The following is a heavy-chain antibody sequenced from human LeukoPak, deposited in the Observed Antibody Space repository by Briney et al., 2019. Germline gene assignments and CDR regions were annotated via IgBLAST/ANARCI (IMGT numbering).Heavy chain of an antibody. CDR1: GFSLTSYS. D-gene: IGHD1-1*01. V-gene: IGHV3-21*01. CDR3: ARVKPGTLNAFDI. J-gene: IGHJ3*02. CDR2: ISSISSYI. Sequence: PRGSLGLSCVPSGFSLTSYSMKWVRPAPGKGLEWVSSISSISSYIYYSDSVKGRFTISRDNAKNSLYLQMNSLRAEDTAVYYCARVKPGTLNAFDIWGHGTMVTVSS.